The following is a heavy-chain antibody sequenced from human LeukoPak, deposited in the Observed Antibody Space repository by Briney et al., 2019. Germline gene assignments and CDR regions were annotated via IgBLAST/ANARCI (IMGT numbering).Heavy chain of an antibody. Sequence: VASVKVSCKASGYTFTSYDINWVRQATGQGLEWMGWMNPNSGNTGYAQRFQGRVTMTRNTSISTAYMELSSLRSDDTAVYYCARGGYDFWSGYYQGYYYMDVWGKGTTVTVSS. J-gene: IGHJ6*03. D-gene: IGHD3-3*01. CDR3: ARGGYDFWSGYYQGYYYMDV. CDR1: GYTFTSYD. CDR2: MNPNSGNT. V-gene: IGHV1-8*01.